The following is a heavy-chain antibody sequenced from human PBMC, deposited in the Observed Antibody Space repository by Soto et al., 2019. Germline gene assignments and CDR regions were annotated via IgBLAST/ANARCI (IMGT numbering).Heavy chain of an antibody. Sequence: PSETLSLTCAVSGYSTSSGYYWGWIRQPPGKGLEWIGSIYHSGSTYYNPSLKSRVTISVDTSKNQFSLKLSSVTAADTAVYYCARVLVSGIAARGNWFDPWGQGTLVTVSS. CDR1: GYSTSSGYY. D-gene: IGHD6-6*01. V-gene: IGHV4-38-2*01. CDR3: ARVLVSGIAARGNWFDP. CDR2: IYHSGST. J-gene: IGHJ5*02.